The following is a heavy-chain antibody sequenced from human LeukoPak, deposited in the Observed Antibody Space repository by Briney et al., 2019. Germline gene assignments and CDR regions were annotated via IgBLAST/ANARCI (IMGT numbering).Heavy chain of an antibody. D-gene: IGHD3-10*01. CDR3: AKDPYGSGSYFGQNWFDP. Sequence: GGSLRLSCAASGFTFSSYAMSWVRQAPGKGLEWVSAISGSGGSTYYADSVKGRFTISRDNSKNTLYLQMNSLRAEDTAVYYCAKDPYGSGSYFGQNWFDPWGQGTLVTVSS. CDR2: ISGSGGST. V-gene: IGHV3-23*01. CDR1: GFTFSSYA. J-gene: IGHJ5*02.